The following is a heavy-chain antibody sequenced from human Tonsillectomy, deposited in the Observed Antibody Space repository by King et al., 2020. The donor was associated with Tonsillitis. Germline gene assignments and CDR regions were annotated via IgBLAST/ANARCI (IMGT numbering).Heavy chain of an antibody. CDR3: AKNMYSDSSEELDY. Sequence: EGQLVQSGGGVVQPGGSLRLSCAASGFTFDDYAMHWVRQAPGKGLEWVSLISGDGGRTHYADSVKGRFTISRDNSKNSMYLQMNSLRTEDTALYYCAKNMYSDSSEELDYWGQGTLVTVSS. D-gene: IGHD3-22*01. CDR1: GFTFDDYA. CDR2: ISGDGGRT. V-gene: IGHV3-43*02. J-gene: IGHJ4*02.